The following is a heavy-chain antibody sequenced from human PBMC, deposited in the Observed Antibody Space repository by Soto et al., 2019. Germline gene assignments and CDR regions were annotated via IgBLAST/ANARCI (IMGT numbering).Heavy chain of an antibody. V-gene: IGHV3-48*02. CDR1: GFTFNAYS. D-gene: IGHD2-2*01. CDR3: TREAIDIVPTGFDS. CDR2: ITSGSSNV. J-gene: IGHJ4*02. Sequence: EVVLVESGGTLVQPGGSLRLACAASGFTFNAYSMAWVRQAPGKGLEWLAYITSGSSNVYYADSVKGRFTISRDNAKNSLYLQMNSLRDEDTALYYCTREAIDIVPTGFDSWGQGTLVVVST.